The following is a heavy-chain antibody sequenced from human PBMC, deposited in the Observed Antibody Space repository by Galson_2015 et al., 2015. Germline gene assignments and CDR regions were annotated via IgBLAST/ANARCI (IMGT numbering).Heavy chain of an antibody. CDR3: ASSVIYSSGNPRGWYFDL. D-gene: IGHD6-19*01. CDR2: IWYDGSNK. V-gene: IGHV3-33*01. J-gene: IGHJ2*01. CDR1: GFTFSSYG. Sequence: SLRLSCAASGFTFSSYGMHWVRQAPGKGLEWVAVIWYDGSNKYYADSVKGRFTISRDNSKNTLYLRMNSLRAEDTAVYYCASSVIYSSGNPRGWYFDLWGRGTLVTVSS.